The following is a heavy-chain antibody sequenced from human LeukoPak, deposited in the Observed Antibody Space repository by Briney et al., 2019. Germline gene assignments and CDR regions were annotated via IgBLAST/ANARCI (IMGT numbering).Heavy chain of an antibody. D-gene: IGHD6-13*01. V-gene: IGHV5-51*01. CDR3: ARGITAAAVTKFDY. Sequence: GESLKISCKGFGYSFTNHWIGWVRQMPGKGLEWMGIIHPSDSDTRYSPSFQGQVTISADRSVSTAYLQWSSLKASDSAMYYCARGITAAAVTKFDYWSQGTLVTVSS. CDR2: IHPSDSDT. CDR1: GYSFTNHW. J-gene: IGHJ4*02.